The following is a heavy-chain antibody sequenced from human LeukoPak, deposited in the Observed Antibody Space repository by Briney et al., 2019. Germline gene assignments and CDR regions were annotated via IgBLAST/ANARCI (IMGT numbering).Heavy chain of an antibody. CDR3: ARGRGGWYWYFDY. D-gene: IGHD6-19*01. V-gene: IGHV1-2*02. Sequence: ASVKVSCKASGYTFTGYYMHWVRQAPGQGLEWMRWINPNSGGTNYAQKFQGRVTMTRDTSISTAYMELRSLRSDDTAVYYCARGRGGWYWYFDYWGQGTLVTVSS. CDR2: INPNSGGT. J-gene: IGHJ4*02. CDR1: GYTFTGYY.